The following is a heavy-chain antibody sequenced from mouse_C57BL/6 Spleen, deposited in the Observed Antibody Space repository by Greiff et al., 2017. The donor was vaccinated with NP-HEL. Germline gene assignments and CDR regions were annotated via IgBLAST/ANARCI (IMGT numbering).Heavy chain of an antibody. Sequence: VQGVESGAELARPGASVKLSCKASGYTFTSYGISWVKQRTGQGLEWIGEIYPRSGNTYYNEKFKGKATLTADKSSSTAYMELRSLTSEDSAVYFGAREEALLRRDYWGQGTTLTVSS. D-gene: IGHD1-2*01. J-gene: IGHJ2*01. V-gene: IGHV1-81*01. CDR3: AREEALLRRDY. CDR2: IYPRSGNT. CDR1: GYTFTSYG.